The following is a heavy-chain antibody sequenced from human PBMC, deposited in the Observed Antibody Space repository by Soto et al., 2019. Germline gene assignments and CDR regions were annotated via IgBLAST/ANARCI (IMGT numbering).Heavy chain of an antibody. CDR3: MRLDPGMDV. V-gene: IGHV3-73*02. D-gene: IGHD6-19*01. CDR1: GFTFSGSA. CDR2: IRSKANSYAT. J-gene: IGHJ6*02. Sequence: EVQLVESGGGLVQPGGSLKLSCAASGFTFSGSAMHWVRQASGKGLEWVGRIRSKANSYATAYAASVKGRFTISRDDSKDTAYLQMNSLKTEDTAVYYCMRLDPGMDVWGQGTTVTVSS.